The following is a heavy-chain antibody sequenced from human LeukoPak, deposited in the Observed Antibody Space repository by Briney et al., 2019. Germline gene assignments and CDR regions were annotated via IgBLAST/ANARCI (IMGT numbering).Heavy chain of an antibody. CDR2: INHSGST. J-gene: IGHJ4*02. V-gene: IGHV4-34*01. CDR3: ARQFGTTF. Sequence: PSETLSLTCAVYGGSFSGYYRSWIRQPPGKGLEWIGEINHSGSTNYNPSLKSRVTLSVDTSKTQFSLKLRSVTAADTAVYYCARQFGTTFWGQGTLVAVSS. CDR1: GGSFSGYY. D-gene: IGHD1-1*01.